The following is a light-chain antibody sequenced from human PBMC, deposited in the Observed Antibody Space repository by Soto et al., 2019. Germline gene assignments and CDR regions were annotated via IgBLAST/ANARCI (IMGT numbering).Light chain of an antibody. CDR3: HQYGSSPRT. CDR1: QSVSSTY. Sequence: EIVLTQSPDTLSLSPGERATLSCRASQSVSSTYLAWYQHKPGQAPRLLIYGPSSRAAGIPDRFSGSGSGTDFTLTISRLEPEDFAVYYCHQYGSSPRTFGQGTRLEIK. V-gene: IGKV3-20*01. CDR2: GPS. J-gene: IGKJ5*01.